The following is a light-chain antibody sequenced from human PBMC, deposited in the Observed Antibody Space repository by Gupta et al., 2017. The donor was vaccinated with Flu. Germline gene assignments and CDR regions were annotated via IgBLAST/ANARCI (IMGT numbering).Light chain of an antibody. V-gene: IGLV2-14*01. CDR3: SSYTGSSTPWV. CDR1: TSDVGGYNH. CDR2: EVS. J-gene: IGLJ3*02. Sequence: QSALTQPASVSGSPGQAIAISCTGTTSDVGGYNHVSWYQQHPGKAPKLIISEVSNRPSGVSDRFSGSKSGNTASLTISGLQAEDEGDYYCSSYTGSSTPWVFGGGTKVTVL.